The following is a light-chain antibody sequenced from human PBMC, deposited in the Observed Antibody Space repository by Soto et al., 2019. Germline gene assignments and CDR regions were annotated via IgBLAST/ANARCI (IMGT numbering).Light chain of an antibody. V-gene: IGKV1-5*01. J-gene: IGKJ2*01. CDR3: QQYSTNSMYT. Sequence: IQMTQSPSTLSASVGDRVTISCRASQTISSWLAWYQQTPGKAPKLLIHDASKVESGVPSRFSGSGSGTEFTLPISGLQPEDFATYYCQQYSTNSMYTFGQGTKLE. CDR2: DAS. CDR1: QTISSW.